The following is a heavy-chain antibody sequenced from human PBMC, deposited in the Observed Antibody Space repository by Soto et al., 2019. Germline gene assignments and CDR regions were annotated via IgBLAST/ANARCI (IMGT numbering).Heavy chain of an antibody. D-gene: IGHD3-9*01. CDR3: ARGASYYDILTGPYNWFDP. Sequence: ASVKVSCTPSAYTFTSYYIHWVRQPPGQGLEWMEIINPSGGSTSYAQKFQGRVTMTRDTSTSTVYMELSSLRSEDTAVYYCARGASYYDILTGPYNWFDPWGQGTLVTVSS. CDR2: INPSGGST. J-gene: IGHJ5*02. CDR1: AYTFTSYY. V-gene: IGHV1-46*03.